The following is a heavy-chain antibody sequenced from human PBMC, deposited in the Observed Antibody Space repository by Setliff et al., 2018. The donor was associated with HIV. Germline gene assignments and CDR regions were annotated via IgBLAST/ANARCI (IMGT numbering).Heavy chain of an antibody. CDR3: ARGYASGYDAYGY. D-gene: IGHD5-12*01. CDR2: IIHSGSI. J-gene: IGHJ4*02. Sequence: TSETLSLTCAVSGYSISSGYYWSWIRQPPGKGLEWIGEIIHSGSINYNPSLKSRVTISVDTYNNQFSLNMNSVNAADTAVYYCARGYASGYDAYGYWGQGTLVTVSS. CDR1: GYSISSGYY. V-gene: IGHV4-34*01.